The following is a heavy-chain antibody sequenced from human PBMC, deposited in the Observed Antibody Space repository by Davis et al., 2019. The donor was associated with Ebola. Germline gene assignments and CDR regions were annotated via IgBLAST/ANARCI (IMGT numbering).Heavy chain of an antibody. CDR1: GGTFSSYA. D-gene: IGHD2-15*01. Sequence: SVKVSCKASGGTFSSYAISWVRQAPGQGLEWMGGIIPIFGTANYAQKFQGRVTITADKSTSTAYMELSSLRSEDTAVYYCARAPGHCSGGSCYWGYWGQGTLVTVSS. J-gene: IGHJ4*02. V-gene: IGHV1-69*06. CDR2: IIPIFGTA. CDR3: ARAPGHCSGGSCYWGY.